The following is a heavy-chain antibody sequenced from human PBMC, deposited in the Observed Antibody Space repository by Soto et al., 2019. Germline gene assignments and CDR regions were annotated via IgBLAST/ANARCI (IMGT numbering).Heavy chain of an antibody. CDR3: ARHPHLTGRGGMDV. CDR1: GGSISGSTDY. V-gene: IGHV4-39*01. D-gene: IGHD3-10*01. CDR2: IYDTGST. J-gene: IGHJ6*02. Sequence: QLQLQESGPGLVKPSETLSLTCTVSGGSISGSTDYWGWIRQPPGKGLEWIGSIYDTGSTYYNPSLKGRVPISADTSKNQFSLRLSSVTAADTAVYYCARHPHLTGRGGMDVWGQGTTVTVSS.